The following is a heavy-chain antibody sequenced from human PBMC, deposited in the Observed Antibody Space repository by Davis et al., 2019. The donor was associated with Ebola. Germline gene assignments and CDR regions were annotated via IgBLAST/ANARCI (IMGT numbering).Heavy chain of an antibody. CDR1: GFTFTSSA. CDR2: IVVGSGNT. Sequence: AASVKVSCKASGFTFTSSAMQWVRQARGQRLEWIGWIVVGSGNTNYAQKFQGRVTITRDMSTSTSYLDLSNVRSEDTAVYYCARHLKEAHHGDYYYAMDVWGQGTTVTVSS. J-gene: IGHJ6*02. V-gene: IGHV1-58*02. D-gene: IGHD3-16*01. CDR3: ARHLKEAHHGDYYYAMDV.